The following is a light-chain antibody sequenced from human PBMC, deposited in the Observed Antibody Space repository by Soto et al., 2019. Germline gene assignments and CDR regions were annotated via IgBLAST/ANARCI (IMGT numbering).Light chain of an antibody. Sequence: DIVMTQSPDSVAVSLGERATINCKSSQSVLYSSNNKNCLAWYQQKPGQPPKLLIYWASTRESGVPERFSGSGSGTDFTLTISSLQAEDVAFYYCQQYYSTPRTFGQGTKVEIK. CDR1: QSVLYSSNNKNC. J-gene: IGKJ1*01. V-gene: IGKV4-1*01. CDR3: QQYYSTPRT. CDR2: WAS.